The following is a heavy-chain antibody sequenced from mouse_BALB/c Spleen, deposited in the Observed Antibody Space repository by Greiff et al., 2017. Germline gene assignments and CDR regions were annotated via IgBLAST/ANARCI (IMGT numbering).Heavy chain of an antibody. CDR1: GFTFSDYY. V-gene: IGHV5-4*02. Sequence: DVHLVESGGGLVKPGGSLKLSCAASGFTFSDYYMYWVRQTPEKRLEWVATISDGGSYTYYPDSVKGRFTISRDNAKNNLYLQMSSLKSEDTAMYYCARELRLRGYAMDYWGQGTSVTVSS. CDR3: ARELRLRGYAMDY. J-gene: IGHJ4*01. CDR2: ISDGGSYT. D-gene: IGHD1-2*01.